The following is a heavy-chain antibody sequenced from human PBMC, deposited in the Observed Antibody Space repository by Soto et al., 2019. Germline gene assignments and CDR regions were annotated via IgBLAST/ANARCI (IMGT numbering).Heavy chain of an antibody. Sequence: QVQLVQSGAEVKKPGASVTVSCKTSVYTFSNYGINWVRQAPGQCLEWMGWIIGYNGNTNYAQTVQGRVTMTTDTSTGTVYMELRSLKSDDTAIYYCSRFIMVGGWFDPNYYHGMDVWGQGTTVTVSS. J-gene: IGHJ6*02. CDR1: VYTFSNYG. CDR3: SRFIMVGGWFDPNYYHGMDV. CDR2: IIGYNGNT. D-gene: IGHD6-19*01. V-gene: IGHV1-18*01.